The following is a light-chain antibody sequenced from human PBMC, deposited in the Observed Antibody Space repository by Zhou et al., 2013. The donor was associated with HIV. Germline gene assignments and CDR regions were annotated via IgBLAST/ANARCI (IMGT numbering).Light chain of an antibody. V-gene: IGKV3-20*01. CDR2: GAS. J-gene: IGKJ5*01. CDR1: QSVSSRS. CDR3: QHYGTIPIT. Sequence: EIVLTQSPGTLSLSPGERATLSCRASQSVSSRSLAWFQQKPGQAPRLLIYGASSRATGIPDRFSGSGSGADFTLTISRLEPEDFAVYYCQHYGTIPITFGQGTRLEIK.